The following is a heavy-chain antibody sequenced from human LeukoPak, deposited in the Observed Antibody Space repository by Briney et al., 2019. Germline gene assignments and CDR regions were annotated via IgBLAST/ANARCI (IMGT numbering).Heavy chain of an antibody. CDR2: IYSGGST. CDR3: ARDPGYSYGYDY. D-gene: IGHD5-18*01. Sequence: GGSLRLSCVASGFTVSDNDMTWVRQAPGKGLEWVSVIYSGGSTNYADSVEGRFTISRDNSKNTLYLQMNRLRADDTALYYCARDPGYSYGYDYWGQGTLVTVSS. V-gene: IGHV3-66*01. CDR1: GFTVSDND. J-gene: IGHJ4*02.